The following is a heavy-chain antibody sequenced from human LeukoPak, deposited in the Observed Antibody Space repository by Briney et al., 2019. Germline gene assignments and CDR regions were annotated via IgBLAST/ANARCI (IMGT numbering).Heavy chain of an antibody. CDR1: GGSFSGYY. J-gene: IGHJ3*02. D-gene: IGHD2-15*01. CDR2: INHSGST. Sequence: SQTLSLTCAVYGGSFSGYYWSWIRQPPGKGLEWIGEINHSGSTNYNPSLTSRVTISVDTSKNQFSLKLSSVTAADTAVYYCARVHCSGGSCYSYKVGKNAFDIWGQGTMVTVSS. CDR3: ARVHCSGGSCYSYKVGKNAFDI. V-gene: IGHV4-34*01.